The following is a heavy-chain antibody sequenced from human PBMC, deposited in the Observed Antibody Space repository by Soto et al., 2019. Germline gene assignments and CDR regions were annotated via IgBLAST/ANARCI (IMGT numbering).Heavy chain of an antibody. CDR1: GGSISSSTYY. J-gene: IGHJ6*03. Sequence: SETLSLTCTVSGGSISSSTYYWGWIRQPPGKGLEWIGSFYYSGSTYYNPSLKSRVTISVDTSKNQFSLKLSSVTAADTAVYYCWGRLPPDYYYYYMDVWGKGTTVTVSS. D-gene: IGHD1-26*01. CDR3: WGRLPPDYYYYYMDV. CDR2: FYYSGST. V-gene: IGHV4-39*01.